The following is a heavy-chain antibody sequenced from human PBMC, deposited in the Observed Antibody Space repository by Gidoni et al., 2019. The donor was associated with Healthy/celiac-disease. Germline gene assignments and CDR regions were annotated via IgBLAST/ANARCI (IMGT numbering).Heavy chain of an antibody. CDR2: ISSSGSTI. CDR3: ARERLVGAIGADAFDI. CDR1: GFTFSDYY. Sequence: QVQLVESGGGLVKPGGSLRLSCAASGFTFSDYYMSWIRQAPGKGLEWVSYISSSGSTIYYADSVKGRFTISRENDKNSLYLQMNSLRAEDTAVYYCARERLVGAIGADAFDIWGQGTMVTVSS. V-gene: IGHV3-11*01. D-gene: IGHD1-26*01. J-gene: IGHJ3*02.